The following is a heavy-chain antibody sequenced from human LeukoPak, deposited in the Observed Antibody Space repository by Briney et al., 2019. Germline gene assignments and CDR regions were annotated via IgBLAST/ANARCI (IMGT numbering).Heavy chain of an antibody. CDR2: VHRSGIT. CDR3: ARLVGYYDTPDF. Sequence: SETLSLSCTVSGDSISRSTYYWGWIRQPPGKALEWIGTVHRSGITYHNPSLKSRATMSVDTSKNQFSLNLSSVTAADTAVFYCARLVGYYDTPDFWGQGTLVTVSS. D-gene: IGHD3-22*01. CDR1: GDSISRSTYY. V-gene: IGHV4-39*01. J-gene: IGHJ4*02.